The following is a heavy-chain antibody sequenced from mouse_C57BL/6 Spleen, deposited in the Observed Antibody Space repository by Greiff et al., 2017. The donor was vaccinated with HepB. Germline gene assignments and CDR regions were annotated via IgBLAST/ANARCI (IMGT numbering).Heavy chain of an antibody. CDR3: AREGITTFVDY. CDR2: ISYDGSN. Sequence: EVQLQESGPGLVKPSQSLSLTCSVTGYSITSGYYWNWIRQFPGNTLEWMGYISYDGSNNYNPSLKNRISITRDTSQNQFFLKLNSVNTQDTATYDCAREGITTFVDYWGQGTTLTVSS. CDR1: GYSITSGYY. J-gene: IGHJ2*01. V-gene: IGHV3-6*01. D-gene: IGHD1-1*01.